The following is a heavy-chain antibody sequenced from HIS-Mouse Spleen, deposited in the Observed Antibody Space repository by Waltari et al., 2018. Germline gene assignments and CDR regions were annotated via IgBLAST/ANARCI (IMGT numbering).Heavy chain of an antibody. CDR1: GFTVSSNY. CDR3: ARGGLAAAGWYFDL. CDR2: IYSGGST. V-gene: IGHV3-53*01. J-gene: IGHJ2*01. D-gene: IGHD6-13*01. Sequence: EVQLVESGGGFIQPGGSLRLSCAASGFTVSSNYMSWVRQAPGKGLEWVSVIYSGGSTYYADSVKGRFTISRDNSKNTLYLQMNSLRAEDTAVYYCARGGLAAAGWYFDLWGRGTLVTVSS.